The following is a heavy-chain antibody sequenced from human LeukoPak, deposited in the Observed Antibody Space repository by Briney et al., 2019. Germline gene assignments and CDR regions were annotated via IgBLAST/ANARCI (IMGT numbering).Heavy chain of an antibody. CDR3: ARGSLSSGSWYGLYWYLDL. V-gene: IGHV1-2*02. J-gene: IGHJ2*01. CDR2: INPNSGGT. Sequence: ASVKVSCKASGYTFTGYYMHWVRQAPGQGLEWMGWINPNSGGTNYAQKFQGRVTMTRDTSISTAYMELSRLRSDDTAVYYCARGSLSSGSWYGLYWYLDLWGRGTLVTVSS. CDR1: GYTFTGYY. D-gene: IGHD6-13*01.